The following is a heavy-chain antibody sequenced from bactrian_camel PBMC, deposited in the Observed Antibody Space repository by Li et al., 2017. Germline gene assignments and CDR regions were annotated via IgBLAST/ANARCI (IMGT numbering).Heavy chain of an antibody. V-gene: IGHV3S53*01. J-gene: IGHJ4*01. CDR2: IGSDGET. CDR1: GLIYRYYC. D-gene: IGHD1*01. Sequence: HVQLVESGGGSVQAGGSLRLSCAASGLIYRYYCMAWFRQAPRRERERVAAIGSDGETNYDDPVKGRFTISQDNAKDTVYLQMNSLKPEDTAVYYCNAKLEVGYSGPWCAETSDYWGQGTQVTVS. CDR3: NAKLEVGYSGPWCAETSDY.